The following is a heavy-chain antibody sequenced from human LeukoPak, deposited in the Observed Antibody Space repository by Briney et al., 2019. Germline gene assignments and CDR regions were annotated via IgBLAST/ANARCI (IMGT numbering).Heavy chain of an antibody. CDR1: GYTFTSYG. Sequence: GASVKVSCKASGYTFTSYGISWVRQAPGQGLEGMGGISAYNGNTNYAQKVQGRVTMTTDTSTNTAYMELRSLRSDDTAVYYCARGEHIVGATGAFDIWGQGTMVTVSS. CDR2: ISAYNGNT. CDR3: ARGEHIVGATGAFDI. J-gene: IGHJ3*02. D-gene: IGHD1-26*01. V-gene: IGHV1-18*01.